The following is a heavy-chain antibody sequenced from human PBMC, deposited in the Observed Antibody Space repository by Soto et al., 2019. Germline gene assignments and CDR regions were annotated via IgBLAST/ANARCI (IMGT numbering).Heavy chain of an antibody. CDR3: TTDEYSSSSSPSTSYYYGMDV. D-gene: IGHD6-6*01. J-gene: IGHJ6*02. Sequence: EVQLVESGGGLVQPGGSLRLSCAASGFTFSNAWMNWVRQAPGKGLEWVGRIKSKTDGGTTDYAAPVKGRFTISRDDSKNTLYLQMNSLKTEDTAFYYCTTDEYSSSSSPSTSYYYGMDVWGQGTTVTVSS. V-gene: IGHV3-15*07. CDR2: IKSKTDGGTT. CDR1: GFTFSNAW.